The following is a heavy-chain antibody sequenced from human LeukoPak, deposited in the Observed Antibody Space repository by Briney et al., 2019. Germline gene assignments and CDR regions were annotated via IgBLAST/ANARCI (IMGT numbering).Heavy chain of an antibody. J-gene: IGHJ4*02. CDR1: GGTFSSYA. V-gene: IGHV1-69*13. CDR3: ATYCSSTSCYIWGYYFDY. CDR2: IILIFGTA. Sequence: GASVKVSCKASGGTFSSYAISWVRQAPGQGLEWMGGIILIFGTANYAQKFQGRVTITADESTSTAYMELSSLRSEDTAVYYCATYCSSTSCYIWGYYFDYWGQGTLVTVSS. D-gene: IGHD2-2*01.